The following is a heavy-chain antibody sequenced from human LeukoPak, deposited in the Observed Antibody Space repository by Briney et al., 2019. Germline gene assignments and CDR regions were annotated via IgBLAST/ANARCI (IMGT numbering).Heavy chain of an antibody. CDR2: TYYRSKWYN. V-gene: IGHV6-1*01. CDR1: GDSVYSNSAA. D-gene: IGHD6-13*01. Sequence: SQTLSLTCAISGDSVYSNSAAWNWIRQSPSRGLEWLGRTYYRSKWYNDYAVSVKSRITINPDTSKNQFSLQLNSVTPEDTAVYYCARDLRSSRYSSSWYPRLDPWGQGTLVTVSS. J-gene: IGHJ5*02. CDR3: ARDLRSSRYSSSWYPRLDP.